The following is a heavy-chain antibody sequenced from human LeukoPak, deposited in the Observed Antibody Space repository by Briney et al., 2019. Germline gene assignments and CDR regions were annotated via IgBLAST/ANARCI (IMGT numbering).Heavy chain of an antibody. J-gene: IGHJ4*02. Sequence: GGSLRLSCAASGFTFSSYAMHWVRQAPGKGLEWVAVISYDGSNKYYADSVKGRFTISRDNSKNTLYLQMNSLRAEDTAVYYCAREVGYCSSTSCYYIDYWGQGTLVTVSS. V-gene: IGHV3-30*04. D-gene: IGHD2-2*03. CDR2: ISYDGSNK. CDR1: GFTFSSYA. CDR3: AREVGYCSSTSCYYIDY.